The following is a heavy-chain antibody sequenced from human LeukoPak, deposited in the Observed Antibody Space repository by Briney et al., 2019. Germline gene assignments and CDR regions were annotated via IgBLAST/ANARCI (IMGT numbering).Heavy chain of an antibody. CDR1: GFTFTSYA. Sequence: GGSLRLSCAASGFTFTSYAMSWVRQAPGKGLEWVSTISNTGGSTYYADSVKGRFTVSRDNPKNTLYLQMRGLRAEDTAAYYCSKAHVIGVVGIGFDIWGRGTKVTVSS. V-gene: IGHV3-23*01. CDR2: ISNTGGST. J-gene: IGHJ3*02. CDR3: SKAHVIGVVGIGFDI. D-gene: IGHD3-22*01.